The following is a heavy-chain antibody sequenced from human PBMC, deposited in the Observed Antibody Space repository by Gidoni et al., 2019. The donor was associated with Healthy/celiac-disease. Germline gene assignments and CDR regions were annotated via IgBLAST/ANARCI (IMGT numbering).Heavy chain of an antibody. CDR3: AREPLAGGKRYSSSWRSNWFDP. V-gene: IGHV1-3*01. CDR2: INAGNGNT. J-gene: IGHJ5*02. CDR1: GYTFTSYA. D-gene: IGHD6-13*01. Sequence: QVQLVQSGAEVKKPGASVKVSCKASGYTFTSYAMHCVRQAPGQRLEWMGWINAGNGNTKDSQKFQGRVTITRDTSASTAYMELSSLRSEDTAVYYCAREPLAGGKRYSSSWRSNWFDPWGQGTLVTVSS.